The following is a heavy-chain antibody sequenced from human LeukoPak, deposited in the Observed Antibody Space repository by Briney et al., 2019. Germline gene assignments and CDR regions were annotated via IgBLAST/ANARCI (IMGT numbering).Heavy chain of an antibody. CDR1: GFTFSSYG. CDR3: ARDNGDLNYYFDY. Sequence: PGGSLRLSCAASGFTFSSYGMHWVRQAPGKGLEWVAVIWYDGSNKYYADSVKGRFTISRDNSKNTLYLQMNSLRAEGTAVYYCARDNGDLNYYFDYWGQGTLVTVSS. CDR2: IWYDGSNK. D-gene: IGHD4-17*01. V-gene: IGHV3-33*01. J-gene: IGHJ4*02.